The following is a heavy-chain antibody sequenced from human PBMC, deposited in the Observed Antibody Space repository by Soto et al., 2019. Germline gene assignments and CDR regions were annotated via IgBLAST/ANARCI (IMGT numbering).Heavy chain of an antibody. Sequence: ASVKVSCKPSGYTFTTYAMHWVRQAPGQRLEWMGWINAGNGYTKYSHKFQGRVTISRDTSASTVYMELSSLRSEDTAVYFCARAIYDILTGITSLSYFDYWGQGTLVTVSS. CDR2: INAGNGYT. CDR1: GYTFTTYA. D-gene: IGHD3-9*01. CDR3: ARAIYDILTGITSLSYFDY. J-gene: IGHJ4*02. V-gene: IGHV1-3*01.